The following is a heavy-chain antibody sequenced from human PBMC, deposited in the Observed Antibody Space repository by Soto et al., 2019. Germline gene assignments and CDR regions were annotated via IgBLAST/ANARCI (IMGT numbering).Heavy chain of an antibody. CDR3: ARREYSSSWYGYYGMDV. Sequence: ESLQISCKGSGSSFTSYWIGWVRQMPGKGLEWMGIIYPGDSDTRYSPSFQGQVTISADKSISTAYLQWSSLKASDTAMYYCARREYSSSWYGYYGMDVWGQGTTVTVSS. J-gene: IGHJ6*02. CDR2: IYPGDSDT. V-gene: IGHV5-51*01. D-gene: IGHD6-13*01. CDR1: GSSFTSYW.